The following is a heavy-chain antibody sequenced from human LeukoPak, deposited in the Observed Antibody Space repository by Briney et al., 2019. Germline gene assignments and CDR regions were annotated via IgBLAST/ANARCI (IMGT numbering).Heavy chain of an antibody. D-gene: IGHD3-22*01. CDR3: TRGTYGTSGDYRTYFDK. CDR2: IWYDGSLQ. V-gene: IGHV3-33*01. J-gene: IGHJ4*02. CDR1: GFSVTSSG. Sequence: GGSLTLSCAASGFSVTSSGIHWVRQAPGKGLEWVSLIWYDGSLQYYADSVEGRFTVFRDTSKNTVYLQMNNLRAEDTAVYYCTRGTYGTSGDYRTYFDKWGQGTLVTVSS.